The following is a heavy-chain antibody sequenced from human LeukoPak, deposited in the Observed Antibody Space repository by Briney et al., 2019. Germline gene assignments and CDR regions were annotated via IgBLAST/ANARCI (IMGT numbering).Heavy chain of an antibody. V-gene: IGHV4-38-2*02. CDR1: GYSISSVYY. CDR2: IFHTGSS. Sequence: PETLSLTCTLSGYSISSVYYWGWIRQPPGKGLEWIANIFHTGSSYYHPSLESRLSISVDKSKNQLSLNLNSVTAADTAVYYCARADTNLGDYEYWGQGTLVTVSS. J-gene: IGHJ4*02. CDR3: ARADTNLGDYEY. D-gene: IGHD4-17*01.